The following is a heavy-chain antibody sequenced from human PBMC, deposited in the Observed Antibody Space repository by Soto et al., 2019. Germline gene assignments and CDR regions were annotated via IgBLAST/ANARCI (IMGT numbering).Heavy chain of an antibody. Sequence: PSETLSLTCTVSGGSISSDKYYWGWIRQPPGKGLEWIGYIYYSGSTNYNPSLKSRVTISVDTSKNQFSLKLSSVTAADTAVYYCARALKRSIAVAGTRNWFDPWGQGTLVTVSS. CDR3: ARALKRSIAVAGTRNWFDP. CDR2: IYYSGST. D-gene: IGHD6-19*01. J-gene: IGHJ5*02. CDR1: GGSISSDKYY. V-gene: IGHV4-61*05.